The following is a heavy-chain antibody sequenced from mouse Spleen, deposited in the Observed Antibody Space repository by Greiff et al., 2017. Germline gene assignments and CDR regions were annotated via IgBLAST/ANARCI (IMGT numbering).Heavy chain of an antibody. Sequence: VQLQESGPGLVQPSQSLSITCTVSGFSLTSYGVHWVRQSPGKGLEWLGVIWRGGSTDYNAAFMSRLSITKDNSKSQVFFKMNSLQADDTAIYYCAKNSYGNYGYYYAMDYWGQGTSVTVSS. CDR3: AKNSYGNYGYYYAMDY. CDR1: GFSLTSYG. V-gene: IGHV2-5*01. J-gene: IGHJ4*01. CDR2: IWRGGST. D-gene: IGHD2-1*01.